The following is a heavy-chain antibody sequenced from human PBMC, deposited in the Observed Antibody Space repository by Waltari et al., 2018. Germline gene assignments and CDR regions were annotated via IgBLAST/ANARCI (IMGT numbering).Heavy chain of an antibody. Sequence: ESGPGLVKPSETLSLRCDVSGYSIASVYWWAWVRHSPGRGLEWVASIGGTHSNIIYADSVKGRFTVSRDNAKNSLYLQMDNLRAEDSGLYFCTRDLYGSGGDWFDPWGQGTLVTVSS. CDR2: IGGTHSNI. V-gene: IGHV3-21*03. J-gene: IGHJ5*02. CDR1: GYSIASVYW. D-gene: IGHD3-10*01. CDR3: TRDLYGSGGDWFDP.